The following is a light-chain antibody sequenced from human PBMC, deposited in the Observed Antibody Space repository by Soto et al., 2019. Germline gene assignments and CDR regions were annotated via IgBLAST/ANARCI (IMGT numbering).Light chain of an antibody. CDR2: GAT. V-gene: IGKV3-20*01. CDR1: QSVRSTY. CDR3: QQYGSTPLT. Sequence: EIVLTQSPGTLSLSPGERTTLSCRASQSVRSTYLAWYQQRPGQAPRLLIYGATSRATGIPDRFQGSGSGTDSTLTVSRLEPEDFAVCFCQQYGSTPLTFGQGTKVEIK. J-gene: IGKJ1*01.